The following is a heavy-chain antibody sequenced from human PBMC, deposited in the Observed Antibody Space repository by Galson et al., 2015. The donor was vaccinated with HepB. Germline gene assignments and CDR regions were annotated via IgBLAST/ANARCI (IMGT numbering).Heavy chain of an antibody. J-gene: IGHJ6*03. Sequence: SVKVSCKASGYTFTSYAMHWVRQAPGQRLEWMGWINAGNGNTKYSQKFQGRVTITRDTSASTAYMELSSLRSEDTAVYYCARGHYDFWSGYYTYYMDVWGKGTTVTVSS. CDR2: INAGNGNT. D-gene: IGHD3-3*01. CDR1: GYTFTSYA. V-gene: IGHV1-3*01. CDR3: ARGHYDFWSGYYTYYMDV.